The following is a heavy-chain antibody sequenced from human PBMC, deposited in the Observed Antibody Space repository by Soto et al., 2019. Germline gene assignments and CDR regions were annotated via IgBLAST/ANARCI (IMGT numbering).Heavy chain of an antibody. CDR1: GFTFTNYA. J-gene: IGHJ4*02. V-gene: IGHV3-23*01. D-gene: IGHD4-17*01. CDR3: AKRHGSGGDYPPDDY. Sequence: EVQLLESGGGLVQPGGSLRLSCAASGFTFTNYAMSWVRQTPGKGLEWVSSISGTIGTTYYADSVKGRFTISRDNSKNTLYLQMNSLRVEDTAVYYCAKRHGSGGDYPPDDYWGQGTLVTVSS. CDR2: ISGTIGTT.